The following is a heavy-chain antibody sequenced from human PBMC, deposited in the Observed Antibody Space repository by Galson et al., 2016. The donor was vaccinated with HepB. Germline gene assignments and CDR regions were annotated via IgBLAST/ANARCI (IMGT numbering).Heavy chain of an antibody. CDR3: ARDWAVTSDSFDI. V-gene: IGHV1-18*01. J-gene: IGHJ3*02. CDR1: GYTFTNYA. Sequence: SVKVSCKASGYTFTNYAMHWVRQAPGQGLEWMGWISAYNGNTNFAQKIQGRVTMTTDTSTSTAYMELRSLRSDDTAVYYCARDWAVTSDSFDIWGQGTMVTVSS. CDR2: ISAYNGNT. D-gene: IGHD4-17*01.